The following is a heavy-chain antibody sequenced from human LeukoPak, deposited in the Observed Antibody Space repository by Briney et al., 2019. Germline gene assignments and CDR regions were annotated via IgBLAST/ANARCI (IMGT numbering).Heavy chain of an antibody. CDR1: GGTFSSYA. CDR3: ARPLLYTQDAFDI. J-gene: IGHJ3*02. CDR2: IIPIFGTA. D-gene: IGHD2-2*02. V-gene: IGHV1-69*13. Sequence: SVKVSCKASGGTFSSYAISWVRQAPGQGLEWMGGIIPIFGTANYAQKFQGRVTITADESTSTAYMELSSLRSEDRAVYYCARPLLYTQDAFDIWGQGTMVTVSS.